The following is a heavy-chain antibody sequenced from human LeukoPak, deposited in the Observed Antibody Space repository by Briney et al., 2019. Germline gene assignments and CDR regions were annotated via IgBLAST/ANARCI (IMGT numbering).Heavy chain of an antibody. CDR3: ARHSSGYYYSY. J-gene: IGHJ4*02. Sequence: SETLSLTCTVSGGSISSSSYYWGWIRQPPGKGLEWIGSIYYSGSTYYNPSLKGRVTISVDTSKNQFSLKLSSVTAADTAVYYCARHSSGYYYSYWGQGTLVTVSS. CDR2: IYYSGST. V-gene: IGHV4-39*01. CDR1: GGSISSSSYY. D-gene: IGHD3-22*01.